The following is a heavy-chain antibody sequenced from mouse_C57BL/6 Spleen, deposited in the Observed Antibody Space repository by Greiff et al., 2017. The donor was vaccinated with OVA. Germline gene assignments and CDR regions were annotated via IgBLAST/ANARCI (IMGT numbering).Heavy chain of an antibody. J-gene: IGHJ2*01. CDR1: GYTFTDYY. V-gene: IGHV1-76*01. D-gene: IGHD2-3*01. Sequence: QVQLQQSGAELVRPGASVKLSCKASGYTFTDYYINWVKQRPGQGLEWIARIYPGSGNTYYNEKFKGKATLTADKSSSTAYMQLSSLTSEDSAVYFCAREGSYDGYYVYWGQGTTLTVSA. CDR2: IYPGSGNT. CDR3: AREGSYDGYYVY.